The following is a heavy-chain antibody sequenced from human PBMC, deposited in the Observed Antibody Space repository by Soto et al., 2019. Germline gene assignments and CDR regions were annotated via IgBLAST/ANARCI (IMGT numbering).Heavy chain of an antibody. D-gene: IGHD2-8*02. Sequence: QLLESGGGLVQPGGSLRLSCEASGFSFSRNAMSWVRQAPGKGLEWVSSISSGGNTYYADSVNGRFTISRDNSKNAQSLQRSSLGAEDTAFYYCAKLGYCTGLTCYLDYYYGVDVWGQGTTVTVS. CDR2: ISSGGNT. CDR3: AKLGYCTGLTCYLDYYYGVDV. V-gene: IGHV3-23*01. CDR1: GFSFSRNA. J-gene: IGHJ6*02.